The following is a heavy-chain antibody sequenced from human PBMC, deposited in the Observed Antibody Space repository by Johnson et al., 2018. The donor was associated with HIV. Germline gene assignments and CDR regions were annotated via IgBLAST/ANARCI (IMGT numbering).Heavy chain of an antibody. D-gene: IGHD2-2*01. CDR3: AKVLWEGDAFDI. J-gene: IGHJ3*02. V-gene: IGHV3-7*01. CDR2: IKQDGSEK. CDR1: GFTFSSYA. Sequence: VQLVESGGGVVQPGRSLRLSCAASGFTFSSYAMHWVRQAPGKGLEWVANIKQDGSEKYYVDSVKGRFTISRDNAKNSLYLQMNSLRAEDTAVYYCAKVLWEGDAFDIWGQGTMVTVSS.